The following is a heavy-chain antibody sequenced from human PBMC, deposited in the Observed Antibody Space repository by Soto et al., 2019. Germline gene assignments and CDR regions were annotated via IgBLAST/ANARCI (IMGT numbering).Heavy chain of an antibody. V-gene: IGHV1-69*08. Sequence: QVQLVQSGAEVKKPGSSVKVSCKASGGTFSSYTISWVRQAPGQGLEWMGRIIPFLGIANYAQKFQGRVTITADKSTSTAYMELSSLRSEDTAVYYCAREIVRGVIVISWFDPWGQGTLVTVSS. CDR1: GGTFSSYT. CDR2: IIPFLGIA. CDR3: AREIVRGVIVISWFDP. J-gene: IGHJ5*02. D-gene: IGHD3-10*01.